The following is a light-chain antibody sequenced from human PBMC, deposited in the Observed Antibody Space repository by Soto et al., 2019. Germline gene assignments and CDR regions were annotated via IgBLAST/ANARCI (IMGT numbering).Light chain of an antibody. CDR3: SSYAGSNNV. V-gene: IGLV2-8*01. Sequence: QSALTQPPSASGSPGQSVTISCTGTSSDVGGYNYVSWYQQHPGKAPKLMICEVSKRPSGVPDRFSGSKSGNTASLTVSGVQAEDEADYYCSSYAGSNNVFGTGTKVTVL. CDR1: SSDVGGYNY. J-gene: IGLJ1*01. CDR2: EVS.